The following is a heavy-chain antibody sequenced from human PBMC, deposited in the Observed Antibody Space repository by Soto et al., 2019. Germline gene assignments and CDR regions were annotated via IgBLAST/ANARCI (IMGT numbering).Heavy chain of an antibody. CDR2: ISSNGGST. CDR1: GFTFSSYA. D-gene: IGHD2-15*01. J-gene: IGHJ4*02. V-gene: IGHV3-64D*09. Sequence: GGSLRLSCSASGFTFSSYAMHWVRQAPGKGLEYVSAISSNGGSTYYADSVKGRFTISRDNSKNTLYLQMSSLRAEDTAVYYCVKQEGKDCSGGSCYDYWGQGTLVTVSS. CDR3: VKQEGKDCSGGSCYDY.